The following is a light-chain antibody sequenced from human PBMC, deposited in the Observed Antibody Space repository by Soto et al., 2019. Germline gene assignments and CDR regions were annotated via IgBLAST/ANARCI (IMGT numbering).Light chain of an antibody. J-gene: IGKJ1*01. CDR3: QKDNSAPRT. CDR2: AAS. Sequence: DIQLTQSPSSLSASVGDRVTITCRSSQGIIDYLAWYQQRPGKAPNLLIYAASTLQSGVPSRFSGSGAGTDFTITISSLQPEDVATYYCQKDNSAPRTFGQGTKVEIK. CDR1: QGIIDY. V-gene: IGKV1-27*01.